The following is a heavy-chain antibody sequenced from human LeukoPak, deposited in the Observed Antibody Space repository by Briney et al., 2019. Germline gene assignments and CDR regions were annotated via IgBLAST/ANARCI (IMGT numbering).Heavy chain of an antibody. CDR1: GGSISSGDYY. CDR3: ARLSTAMVIPFDY. D-gene: IGHD5-18*01. J-gene: IGHJ4*02. CDR2: IYYSGST. V-gene: IGHV4-30-4*01. Sequence: SETLSLTCTVSGGSISSGDYYWSWIRQPPGKGLEWIGYIYYSGSTYYNPSLKSRVTISVDTSKNQFSLKLSSVTAADTAVYYCARLSTAMVIPFDYWGQGTLVTVSS.